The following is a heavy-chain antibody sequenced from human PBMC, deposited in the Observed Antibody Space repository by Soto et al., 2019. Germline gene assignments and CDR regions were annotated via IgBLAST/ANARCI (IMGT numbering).Heavy chain of an antibody. D-gene: IGHD2-8*01. CDR1: GYTFTSYG. CDR2: ISAYNGNT. J-gene: IGHJ6*02. CDR3: ARAIMVYAILSGMDV. V-gene: IGHV1-18*01. Sequence: ASVKVSCKASGYTFTSYGISWVRQAPGQGLEWMGWISAYNGNTNYAQKLQGRVTMTTDTSTSTAYMELRSLRSDDTAVYYCARAIMVYAILSGMDVWGQGTTVTVSS.